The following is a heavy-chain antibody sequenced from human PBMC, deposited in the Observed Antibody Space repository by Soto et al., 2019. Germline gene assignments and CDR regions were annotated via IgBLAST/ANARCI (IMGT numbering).Heavy chain of an antibody. CDR2: IYPGDSDT. Sequence: GACLKISCKGSGYSFTIYCIGWVLQMPGKGLEWMGIIYPGDSDTRYSPSFQGQVTISADKSISTAYLQWSSLKASDTAMYYCARNDYGGNSVDYWGQGTLVTVSS. D-gene: IGHD4-17*01. CDR3: ARNDYGGNSVDY. J-gene: IGHJ4*02. V-gene: IGHV5-51*01. CDR1: GYSFTIYC.